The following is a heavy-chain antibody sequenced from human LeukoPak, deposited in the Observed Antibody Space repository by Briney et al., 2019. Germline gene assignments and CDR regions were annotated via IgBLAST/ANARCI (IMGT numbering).Heavy chain of an antibody. CDR1: GYTLTELS. J-gene: IGHJ3*02. CDR3: ARTTGGYYYDSSALTRRRGAFDI. CDR2: FDPEDGET. V-gene: IGHV1-24*01. Sequence: ASVNVSCKVSGYTLTELSMHWVRQAPGKGLEWMGGFDPEDGETIYSQKFQGRVTMTEDTSTDTAYMELSSLRSEDTAVYYCARTTGGYYYDSSALTRRRGAFDIWGQGTMVTVSS. D-gene: IGHD3-22*01.